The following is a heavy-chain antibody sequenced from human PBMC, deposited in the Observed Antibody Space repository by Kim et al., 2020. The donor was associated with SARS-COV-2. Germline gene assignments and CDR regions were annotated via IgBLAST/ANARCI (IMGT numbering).Heavy chain of an antibody. Sequence: GGSLRLSCAASAFSFSSYSMNWVRQAPGKGLEWVSSISSTSRYIYYADSVKGRFTISRDNPKNSLYLQMNSLRADDTALYYCARDLSTAQDYYATDVWGQGTTVTVSS. D-gene: IGHD4-17*01. V-gene: IGHV3-21*01. J-gene: IGHJ6*02. CDR1: AFSFSSYS. CDR3: ARDLSTAQDYYATDV. CDR2: ISSTSRYI.